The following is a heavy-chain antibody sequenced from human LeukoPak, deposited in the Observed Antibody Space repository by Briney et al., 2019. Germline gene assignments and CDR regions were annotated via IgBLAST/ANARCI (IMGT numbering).Heavy chain of an antibody. Sequence: SVKVSCKASGGTFSSYAISWVRQAPGQGLEWMGGIIPIFGAANYAQKFQGRVTITADKSTSTAYMELSSLRSEDTAVYYCARGMVRGVSTDFDYWGQGTLVTVSS. CDR2: IIPIFGAA. D-gene: IGHD3-10*01. V-gene: IGHV1-69*06. CDR1: GGTFSSYA. CDR3: ARGMVRGVSTDFDY. J-gene: IGHJ4*02.